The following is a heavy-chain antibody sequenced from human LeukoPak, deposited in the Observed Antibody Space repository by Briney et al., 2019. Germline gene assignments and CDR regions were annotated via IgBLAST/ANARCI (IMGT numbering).Heavy chain of an antibody. CDR3: ARLAGSYYRPYYFDY. CDR2: IKKDGSEK. D-gene: IGHD1-26*01. J-gene: IGHJ4*02. Sequence: GGSLRLSCAASGFTFSSYWMSWVRQAPGKGLEWVANIKKDGSEKYYVDSVKGRFTISRDNAKNSLYLQMNSLRAEDTALYYCARLAGSYYRPYYFDYWGQGTLVTVSS. V-gene: IGHV3-7*03. CDR1: GFTFSSYW.